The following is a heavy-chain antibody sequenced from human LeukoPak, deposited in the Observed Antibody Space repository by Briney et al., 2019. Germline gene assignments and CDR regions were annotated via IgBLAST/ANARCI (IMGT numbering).Heavy chain of an antibody. V-gene: IGHV4-34*01. J-gene: IGHJ4*02. CDR2: INHSGST. D-gene: IGHD3-10*01. CDR1: GGSFSGYY. Sequence: SETLSLTCAVYGGSFSGYYWSWIRQPPGKGLEWIGEINHSGSTNYNPSLKSRVTTSVDTSKNQFSLKLSSVTAADTAVYYCARGHDSLLWFGELLFDYWGQGTLVTVSS. CDR3: ARGHDSLLWFGELLFDY.